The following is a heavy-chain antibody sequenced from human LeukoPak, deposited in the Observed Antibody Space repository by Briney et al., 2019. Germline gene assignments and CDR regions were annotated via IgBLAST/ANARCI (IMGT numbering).Heavy chain of an antibody. J-gene: IGHJ3*02. Sequence: KPSETLSLTCTVSGVSITSYYWSWVRQPPGRGLEWIGYIYYTGSTNYNPSLKSRVTISVDTSKSQFSLKLSSVTAADTAVYYCARPQHDALDIWGQGTMDTVSS. CDR3: ARPQHDALDI. V-gene: IGHV4-59*08. D-gene: IGHD1-1*01. CDR1: GVSITSYY. CDR2: IYYTGST.